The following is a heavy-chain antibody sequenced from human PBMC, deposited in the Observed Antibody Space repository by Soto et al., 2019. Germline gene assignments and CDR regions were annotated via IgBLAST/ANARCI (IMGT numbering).Heavy chain of an antibody. V-gene: IGHV1-69*01. CDR3: ARDGTIQMANFDF. J-gene: IGHJ4*02. Sequence: QVLLMQSGAEVKKPGSSVKVSCTSSGGPFSSYGISWVRQVPGQGLEWLGGIIPLFGTPSYARKFQDRLTISADESTTTAYMELSSLTSEDTAMYFCARDGTIQMANFDFWGQGTLSPSPQ. CDR2: IIPLFGTP. D-gene: IGHD1-1*01. CDR1: GGPFSSYG.